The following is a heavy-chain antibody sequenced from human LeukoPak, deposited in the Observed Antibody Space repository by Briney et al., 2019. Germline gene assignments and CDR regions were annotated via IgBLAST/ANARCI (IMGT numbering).Heavy chain of an antibody. D-gene: IGHD3-22*01. J-gene: IGHJ4*02. CDR3: ARTPGRYYDSSGYSLLYDY. CDR2: INPNSGGT. CDR1: GYTFTCYY. V-gene: IGHV1-2*02. Sequence: ASVKVSCKASGYTFTCYYMHWVRQAPGQGLEWMGWINPNSGGTNYAQRFQGRVTMTRDTSISTAYMELSRLRSDDTAVYYCARTPGRYYDSSGYSLLYDYWGQGTLVTVSS.